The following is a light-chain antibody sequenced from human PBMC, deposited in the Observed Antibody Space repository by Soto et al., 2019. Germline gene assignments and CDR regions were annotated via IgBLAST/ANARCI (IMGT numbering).Light chain of an antibody. J-gene: IGLJ3*02. CDR2: STS. Sequence: QTVVTQAPAFSVSPGGTVTLTCGLTSGSVSTTYYPSWYQQTPGQPPRTLIYSTSIRSSGVPARFSGSILGNKAALTITGAQAEDESDYYCVLSVSSDTWVFGGGTKLTVL. CDR1: SGSVSTTYY. V-gene: IGLV8-61*01. CDR3: VLSVSSDTWV.